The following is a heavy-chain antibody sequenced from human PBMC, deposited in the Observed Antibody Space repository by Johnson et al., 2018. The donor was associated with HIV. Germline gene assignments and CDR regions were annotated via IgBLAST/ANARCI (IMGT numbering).Heavy chain of an antibody. CDR2: ISYDGSNK. D-gene: IGHD2-21*01. Sequence: QVQLVESGGGVVQPGGSLRLSCVASGFTFSSYAMHWVRQAPGKGLEWVAVISYDGSNKYYADSVKGRFTISRDNAKYTVDLQMNSLGVEDTAVYYCAKVDCGGDTCAGYDPFDLWGQGTLVTVSS. CDR1: GFTFSSYA. V-gene: IGHV3-30*04. CDR3: AKVDCGGDTCAGYDPFDL. J-gene: IGHJ3*01.